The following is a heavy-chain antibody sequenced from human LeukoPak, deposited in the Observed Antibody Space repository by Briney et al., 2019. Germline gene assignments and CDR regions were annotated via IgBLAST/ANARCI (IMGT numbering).Heavy chain of an antibody. CDR2: TYYRSKWYN. Sequence: SQTLSLTCAISGDSVSSNSAAWNWIRQSPSRGLEWLGRTYYRSKWYNDYAVSVKSRIIINPDTSKNQFSLQLNSVTPEDTAVYYCARARPYDFWSGYDAFDIWGQGTMVTVSS. D-gene: IGHD3-3*01. CDR3: ARARPYDFWSGYDAFDI. V-gene: IGHV6-1*01. CDR1: GDSVSSNSAA. J-gene: IGHJ3*02.